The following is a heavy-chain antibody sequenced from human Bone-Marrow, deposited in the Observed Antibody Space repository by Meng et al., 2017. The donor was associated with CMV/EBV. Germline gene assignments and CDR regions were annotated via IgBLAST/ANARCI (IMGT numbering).Heavy chain of an antibody. J-gene: IGHJ4*02. V-gene: IGHV5-51*01. CDR2: IYPGHSDI. CDR1: GYSFTTYM. Sequence: LKISCKGSGYSFTTYMVAWVRQMPGRGLEWMGIIYPGHSDIRYSPSFQGQVTMSADQSISTAYLQWSSLKASDTAMYYCARHNTGADYWGQGTLVT. CDR3: ARHNTGADY.